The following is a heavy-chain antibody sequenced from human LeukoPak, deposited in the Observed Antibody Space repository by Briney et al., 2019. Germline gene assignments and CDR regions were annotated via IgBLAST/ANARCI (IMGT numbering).Heavy chain of an antibody. Sequence: SETLSLTCTVSGGSISSYYWSWIRQPPGKGLEWIGYIYYSGSTNYNPSLKSRVTISVDTSKNQSSLKLSSVTAADTAVYYCARDGGCSSTSCYEEGNWFDPWGQGTLVTVSS. CDR2: IYYSGST. J-gene: IGHJ5*02. D-gene: IGHD2-2*01. CDR3: ARDGGCSSTSCYEEGNWFDP. CDR1: GGSISSYY. V-gene: IGHV4-59*01.